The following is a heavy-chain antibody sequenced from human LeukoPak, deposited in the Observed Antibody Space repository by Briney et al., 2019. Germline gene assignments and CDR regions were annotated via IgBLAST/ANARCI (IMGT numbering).Heavy chain of an antibody. J-gene: IGHJ5*02. CDR3: AKARKGYCSGGSCYSEEFDP. Sequence: GGSLRLSCAASGFTFSSYAMHWVRQAPGKGLEWVAVISYDGSNKYYADSVKGRFTISRGNSKNTLYLQMNSLRAEDTAAYYCAKARKGYCSGGSCYSEEFDPWGQGTLVTVSS. CDR1: GFTFSSYA. V-gene: IGHV3-30*04. D-gene: IGHD2-15*01. CDR2: ISYDGSNK.